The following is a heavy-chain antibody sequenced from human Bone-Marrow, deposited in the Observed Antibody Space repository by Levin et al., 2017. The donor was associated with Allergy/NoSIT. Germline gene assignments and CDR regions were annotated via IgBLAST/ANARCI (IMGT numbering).Heavy chain of an antibody. CDR1: GFTFSTCT. CDR3: ASNIAAGGVGMDY. V-gene: IGHV3-30-3*01. D-gene: IGHD6-13*01. CDR2: ISYDGSNK. Sequence: PGGSLRLSCAASGFTFSTCTMHWVRQAPGKGLEWVAVISYDGSNKYYADSVQGRFTISRDNSKNNLYLQMNSLRPDDTAVFYCASNIAAGGVGMDYWGQGTLVTVSS. J-gene: IGHJ4*02.